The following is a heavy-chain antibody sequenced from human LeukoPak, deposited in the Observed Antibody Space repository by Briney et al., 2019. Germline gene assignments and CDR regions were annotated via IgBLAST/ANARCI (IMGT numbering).Heavy chain of an antibody. CDR2: INHSGST. CDR3: ARTRYYYYMDV. Sequence: SETLSLTCAVYGGSFSGYYWSWIRQPPGKGLGWIGEINHSGSTNYNPSLKSRVTISVDTSKNQFSLKLSSVTAADTAVYYCARTRYYYYMDVWGKGTTVTISS. CDR1: GGSFSGYY. J-gene: IGHJ6*03. V-gene: IGHV4-34*01.